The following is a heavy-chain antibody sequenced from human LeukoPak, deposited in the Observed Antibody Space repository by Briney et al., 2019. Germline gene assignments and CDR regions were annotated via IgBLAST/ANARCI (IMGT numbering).Heavy chain of an antibody. CDR3: ACAKEIRGGFLDY. D-gene: IGHD3-10*01. CDR2: ISGDGGTT. CDR1: GFTFDDYA. J-gene: IGHJ4*02. Sequence: GGSLRPSCAASGFTFDDYAMHWVRQAPGKGLEWVSLISGDGGTTDYADSVRGRFTISRDNSKNSLYLQMNSLRTEDTALYYCACAKEIRGGFLDYWGQGTLVTVSS. V-gene: IGHV3-43*02.